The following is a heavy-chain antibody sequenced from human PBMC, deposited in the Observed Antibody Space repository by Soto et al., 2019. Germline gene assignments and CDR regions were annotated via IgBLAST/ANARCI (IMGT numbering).Heavy chain of an antibody. D-gene: IGHD3-22*01. CDR3: ARGPHSSGYGDDAFDI. V-gene: IGHV5-10-1*01. CDR1: GYSFTSYW. CDR2: IDPSDSYT. Sequence: LGESLKISCKGSGYSFTSYWISWVRQMPGKGLEWMGRIDPSDSYTNYSPSFQGHVTISADKSISTAYLQWSSLKASDTAMYYCARGPHSSGYGDDAFDIWGQGTMVTVSS. J-gene: IGHJ3*02.